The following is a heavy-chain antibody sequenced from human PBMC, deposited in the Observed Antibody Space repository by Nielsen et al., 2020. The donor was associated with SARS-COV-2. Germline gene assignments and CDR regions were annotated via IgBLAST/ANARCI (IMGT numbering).Heavy chain of an antibody. D-gene: IGHD2-21*01. CDR1: GFTFSSYA. Sequence: GESLKISCAASGFTFSSYAMHWVRQAPGKGLEWVAVISYDGSNKYYADSVKGRFTISRDNSKNTLYLQMNSLRAEDTAVYYCARGGEVPPIDYWGQGTLVTVSS. V-gene: IGHV3-30*04. CDR2: ISYDGSNK. CDR3: ARGGEVPPIDY. J-gene: IGHJ4*02.